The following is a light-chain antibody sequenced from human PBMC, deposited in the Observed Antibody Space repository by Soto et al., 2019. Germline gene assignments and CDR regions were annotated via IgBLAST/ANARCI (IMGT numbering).Light chain of an antibody. V-gene: IGLV1-40*01. Sequence: QSVLTQPPSVSGAPGQRVTISCTGSSFNIGAGYDVHWYQQLPGTAPKLLIYRNHNRPSGVPDRFSGSKSGTSASLAITGLQTEDEADYYCQSSDTSLSGYWVFGGGTKLTVL. CDR1: SFNIGAGYD. CDR2: RNH. CDR3: QSSDTSLSGYWV. J-gene: IGLJ3*02.